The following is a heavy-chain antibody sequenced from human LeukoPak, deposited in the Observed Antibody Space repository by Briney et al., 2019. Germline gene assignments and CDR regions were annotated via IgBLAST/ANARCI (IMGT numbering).Heavy chain of an antibody. D-gene: IGHD2-15*01. Sequence: SVKVSCKASGGTFSSYAISWVRQAPGQGLEWMGGIIPIFGTANYAQKFQGRVTITTDESTSTAYMELSSLRSEDTAVYYCATMRYCSGGSCYQPGDYYYYYVDLWGKGTTVTVSS. J-gene: IGHJ6*03. V-gene: IGHV1-69*05. CDR3: ATMRYCSGGSCYQPGDYYYYYVDL. CDR1: GGTFSSYA. CDR2: IIPIFGTA.